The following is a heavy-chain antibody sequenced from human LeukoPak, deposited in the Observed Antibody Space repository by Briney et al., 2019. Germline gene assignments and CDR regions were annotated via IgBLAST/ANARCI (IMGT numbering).Heavy chain of an antibody. Sequence: TGGSLRLPCAASGFTLRIYWMRWARHAPGKGLVWVSRINSDGSSTSYADSVKGRFTISRDNAKNTLYLQMNSLRAEDTAVYYCARGIWSQYYFDYWGQGTLVTVSS. CDR1: GFTLRIYW. CDR3: ARGIWSQYYFDY. D-gene: IGHD3-16*01. CDR2: INSDGSST. V-gene: IGHV3-74*01. J-gene: IGHJ4*02.